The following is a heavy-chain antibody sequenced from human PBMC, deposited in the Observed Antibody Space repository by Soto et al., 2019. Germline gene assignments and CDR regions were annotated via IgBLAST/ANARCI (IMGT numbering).Heavy chain of an antibody. J-gene: IGHJ4*02. CDR2: IVVGSGNT. CDR3: AVINAYGDYVGYFDY. CDR1: RFTFTSSA. Sequence: SVKVSCKASRFTFTSSALQWVRQARGQRLEWIGWIVVGSGNTNYAQKFQERVTITRDMSTSTAYMELSSLRSEDTAVYYCAVINAYGDYVGYFDYWGQGTLVTVSS. V-gene: IGHV1-58*01. D-gene: IGHD4-17*01.